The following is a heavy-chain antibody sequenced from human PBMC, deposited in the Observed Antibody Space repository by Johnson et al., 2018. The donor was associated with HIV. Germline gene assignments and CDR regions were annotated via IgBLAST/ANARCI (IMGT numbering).Heavy chain of an antibody. CDR1: GFSFSTYW. J-gene: IGHJ3*02. CDR3: ARVPNDAFDI. CDR2: IDTEGSGT. Sequence: VQLVESGGRLVQPGGSLRLSCAASGFSFSTYWMHWVRRVPGKGLVWVSRIDTEGSGTTYADSVKGRFTISRDNAKNTVYLQMNSLRAEDTAVYYCARVPNDAFDIWGQGTMVTVSS. V-gene: IGHV3-74*03.